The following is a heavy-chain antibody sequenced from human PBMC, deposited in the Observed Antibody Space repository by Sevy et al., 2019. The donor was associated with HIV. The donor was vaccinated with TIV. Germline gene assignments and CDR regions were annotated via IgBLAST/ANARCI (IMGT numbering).Heavy chain of an antibody. CDR2: ISYHGRDK. D-gene: IGHD3-9*01. CDR1: GITFSTSG. V-gene: IGHV3-30*18. CDR3: AKDFTGYNGMDV. Sequence: GGSLRLSCVVSGITFSTSGMHWVRQAPGKGLEWVAVISYHGRDKFYADSVKGRSTISRDNSKNILYLQMISVRAEDTAVYYCAKDFTGYNGMDVWGQGTMVTVSS. J-gene: IGHJ6*02.